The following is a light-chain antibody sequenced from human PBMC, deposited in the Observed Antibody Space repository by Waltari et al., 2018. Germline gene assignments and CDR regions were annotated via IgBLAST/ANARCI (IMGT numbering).Light chain of an antibody. Sequence: DIVMTQSPDSLAVSLGERATINCKSSQSVLYSSNNKNYLAWYQQKPGQPPKLLIYWASTRESGVPDRFSGSWSGTDFTLTISSLQAEDVAVYYCQQYYAEVTFGPGTKVDIK. CDR2: WAS. CDR3: QQYYAEVT. V-gene: IGKV4-1*01. J-gene: IGKJ3*01. CDR1: QSVLYSSNNKNY.